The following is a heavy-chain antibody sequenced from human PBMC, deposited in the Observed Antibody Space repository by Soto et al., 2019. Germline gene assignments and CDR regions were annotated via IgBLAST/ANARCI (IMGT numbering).Heavy chain of an antibody. D-gene: IGHD2-2*01. V-gene: IGHV3-15*01. Sequence: EVQLVESGGGLVKAGESLRLSCIASRFTFSNAWMTWVRKAPGKGREWIGRIKSKAHGETTHYAGPVKGRFTISRDDSKDTQYLRINSLQTDGTAVYYCAAVDCSGTSWYGDYWGRGTLVTFSS. J-gene: IGHJ4*02. CDR3: AAVDCSGTSWYGDY. CDR2: IKSKAHGETT. CDR1: RFTFSNAW.